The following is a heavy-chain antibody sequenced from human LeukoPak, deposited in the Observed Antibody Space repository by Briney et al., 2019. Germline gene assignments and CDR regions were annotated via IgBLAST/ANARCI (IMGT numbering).Heavy chain of an antibody. CDR3: ARAHPIVSSGYYRVGYYYMDV. CDR1: GFTFSSYA. CDR2: ISSNGGST. D-gene: IGHD3-22*01. J-gene: IGHJ6*03. Sequence: PGGSLRLSCAASGFTFSSYAMHWVRQAPGKGLEYVSAISSNGGSTYYANSVKGRFTISRDNSKNTLYLQMGSLRAEDMAVYYCARAHPIVSSGYYRVGYYYMDVWGKGTTVTVSS. V-gene: IGHV3-64*01.